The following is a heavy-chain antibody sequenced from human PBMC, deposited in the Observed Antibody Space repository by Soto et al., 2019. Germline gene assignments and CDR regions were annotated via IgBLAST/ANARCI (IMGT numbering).Heavy chain of an antibody. D-gene: IGHD3-16*02. J-gene: IGHJ5*02. V-gene: IGHV4-31*03. CDR3: ARDSIGGRYWFDP. Sequence: SEPLSLTCTVSGGSISSGAYYWNWIRQLPGKGLEWIGYVYYSGSTYYNPSLKSRVTISVDTSKNQFSLKVSSVTAADTAVYYWARDSIGGRYWFDPWGQGTLVTVSS. CDR1: GGSISSGAYY. CDR2: VYYSGST.